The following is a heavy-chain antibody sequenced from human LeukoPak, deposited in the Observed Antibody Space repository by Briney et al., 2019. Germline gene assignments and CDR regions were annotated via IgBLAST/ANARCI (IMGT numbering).Heavy chain of an antibody. J-gene: IGHJ4*02. D-gene: IGHD5-18*01. CDR2: IWYDGSNK. CDR1: GFTFSSYG. Sequence: PGGSRRLSCAASGFTFSSYGMHRVRQAPGKGLEWVAVIWYDGSNKYYADSVKGRFTNSRDNSKNTLYLQMNSLRAEDTAVYYCARDQRSGTAMAYYFDYWGQGTLVTVSS. CDR3: ARDQRSGTAMAYYFDY. V-gene: IGHV3-33*01.